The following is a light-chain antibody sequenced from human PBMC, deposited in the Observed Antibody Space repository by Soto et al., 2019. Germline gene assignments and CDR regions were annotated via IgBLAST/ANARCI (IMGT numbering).Light chain of an antibody. CDR2: DVS. CDR3: QQYNTFPWT. V-gene: IGKV1-5*01. Sequence: DVQMTQSPSSLSASVGDRVTITCRASQSIVSFLNWYQQRPGKAPKLLIYDVSNLESGVPSRFSGSGSGTEFTLTISSLQPDDFATYYCQQYNTFPWTFGQGTKVET. CDR1: QSIVSF. J-gene: IGKJ1*01.